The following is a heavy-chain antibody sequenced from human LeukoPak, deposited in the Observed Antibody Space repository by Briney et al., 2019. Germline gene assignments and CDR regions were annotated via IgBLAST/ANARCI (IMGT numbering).Heavy chain of an antibody. CDR3: ARDRASGVSMFDP. CDR2: ISAYNGNT. V-gene: IGHV1-18*01. Sequence: AASVKVSCKASGYTFTSYGISWVRQAPGQGLERMGWISAYNGNTNYAQKLQGRVTMTTDTSTSTAYMELRSLRSDDTAVYYCARDRASGVSMFDPWGQGTLVTVSS. J-gene: IGHJ5*02. D-gene: IGHD2-8*01. CDR1: GYTFTSYG.